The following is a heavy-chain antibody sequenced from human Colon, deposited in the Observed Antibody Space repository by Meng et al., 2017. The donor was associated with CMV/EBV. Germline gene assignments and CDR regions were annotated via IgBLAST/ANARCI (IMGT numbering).Heavy chain of an antibody. Sequence: SETLSLTCSVSGDSINRGDYYWNWIRQSPTKGLEWIGFIHPRRNNYYNPSLKSRVTIIVDTSRNHISLKMISVTGADTAKYYCAREDSTTGVSPLDVWGQGTTVTVSS. CDR3: AREDSTTGVSPLDV. J-gene: IGHJ6*02. CDR1: GDSINRGDYY. D-gene: IGHD2-2*01. CDR2: IHPRRNN. V-gene: IGHV4-30-4*01.